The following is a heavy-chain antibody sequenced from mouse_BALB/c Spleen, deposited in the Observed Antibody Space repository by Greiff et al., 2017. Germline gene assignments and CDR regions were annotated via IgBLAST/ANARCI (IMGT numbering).Heavy chain of an antibody. V-gene: IGHV5-6*01. J-gene: IGHJ3*01. CDR2: ISSGGSYT. CDR3: AKRYGNYAWFAY. Sequence: EVQLVESGGDLVKPGGSLKLSCAASGFTFSSYGMSWVRQTPDKRLEWVATISSGGSYTYYPDSVKGRFTISRDNAKNTLYLQMSSLKSEDTAMYYCAKRYGNYAWFAYWGQGTLVTVSA. D-gene: IGHD2-1*01. CDR1: GFTFSSYG.